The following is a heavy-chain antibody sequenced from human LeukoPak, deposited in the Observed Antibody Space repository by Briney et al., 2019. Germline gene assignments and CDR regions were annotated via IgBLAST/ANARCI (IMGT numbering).Heavy chain of an antibody. V-gene: IGHV3-30*18. CDR2: ISYDGSNK. CDR3: AKDPREYSSRGLVPDY. J-gene: IGHJ4*02. D-gene: IGHD6-13*01. CDR1: GFTFSSYC. Sequence: GGSLRLSCAASGFTFSSYCMLWGRQAPCKRLEWVAVISYDGSNKYYADSVKGRFTISRDNSKNTLYLQMNSLRAEDTAVYYCAKDPREYSSRGLVPDYWGQGTLVTVSS.